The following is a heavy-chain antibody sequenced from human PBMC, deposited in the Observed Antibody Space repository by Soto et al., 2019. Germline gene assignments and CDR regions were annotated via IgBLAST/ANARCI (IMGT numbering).Heavy chain of an antibody. CDR1: GGSVSSGSYY. J-gene: IGHJ4*02. Sequence: ASETLSLTCTVSGGSVSSGSYYWSWIRQPPGKGLEWIGYIYYSGSTNYNPSLKSRVTISVDTSKNQFSLKLSSVTAADTAVYYCARGPLVVGDYDYWGQGTLVTVSS. CDR3: ARGPLVVGDYDY. CDR2: IYYSGST. V-gene: IGHV4-61*01. D-gene: IGHD2-15*01.